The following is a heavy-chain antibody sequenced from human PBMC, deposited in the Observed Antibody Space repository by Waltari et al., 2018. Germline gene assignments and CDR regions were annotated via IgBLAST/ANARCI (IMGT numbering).Heavy chain of an antibody. V-gene: IGHV4-39*01. CDR3: ATKRESSASGFDY. D-gene: IGHD6-19*01. CDR1: GGSISSRSYY. CDR2: IYYSGST. Sequence: QLQLQESGPGLVKPSETLSFTCTVSGGSISSRSYYCGWIRQPPGKGLEWIGSIYYSGSTYYNPSLKSRVTISVDTSKNQFSLKLSSVTAADTAVYYCATKRESSASGFDYWGQGTLVTVSS. J-gene: IGHJ4*02.